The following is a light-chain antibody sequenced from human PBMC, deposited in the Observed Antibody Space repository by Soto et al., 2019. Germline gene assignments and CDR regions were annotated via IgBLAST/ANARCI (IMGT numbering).Light chain of an antibody. CDR3: SSYSSSSTPVV. Sequence: QSALTQPASVSGSPGQSLTFSCTGTSSDVGAYNYVSWYQQHPGKAPKLMIYEVSNRPSGVSNRFSGSKSDNTASLTISGLQAEDEADYYCSSYSSSSTPVVFGGGTKVTVL. CDR2: EVS. V-gene: IGLV2-14*01. J-gene: IGLJ2*01. CDR1: SSDVGAYNY.